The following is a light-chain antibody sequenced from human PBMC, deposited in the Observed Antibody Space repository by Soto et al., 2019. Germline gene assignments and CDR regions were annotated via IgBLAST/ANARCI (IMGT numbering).Light chain of an antibody. Sequence: EIVLTQSPGTLSLSPGERATLSCRASQSVSSVSLAWYQQKPGQAPRLLVYGASTRATGIPDRFSGSGSGTDFTLTISRLEPEDVAVYYCQQYGGSPLVTFGQGTKLEIK. CDR3: QQYGGSPLVT. CDR1: QSVSSVS. V-gene: IGKV3-20*01. J-gene: IGKJ2*01. CDR2: GAS.